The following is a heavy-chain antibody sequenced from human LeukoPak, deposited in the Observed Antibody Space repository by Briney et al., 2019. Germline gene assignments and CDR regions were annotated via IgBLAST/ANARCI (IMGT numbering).Heavy chain of an antibody. CDR2: INTNTGNP. J-gene: IGHJ4*02. V-gene: IGHV7-4-1*02. Sequence: ASVKVSCKASGYTFSSDAMNWVRQAPGQGLEWMGWINTNTGNPTYAQGFTGRFVFSLDTSVSTAYLQISSLKAEDTAVYYCTRGLYNWNAGYFDYWGQGTLATVSS. CDR3: TRGLYNWNAGYFDY. CDR1: GYTFSSDA. D-gene: IGHD1-1*01.